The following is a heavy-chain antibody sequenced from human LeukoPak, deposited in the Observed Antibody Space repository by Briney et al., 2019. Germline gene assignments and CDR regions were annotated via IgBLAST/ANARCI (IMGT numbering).Heavy chain of an antibody. V-gene: IGHV3-74*01. CDR1: GFTFSTHW. CDR2: ITTDVKST. Sequence: GGSLRLSCAAYGFTFSTHWMHWVRQAPGKGLVLVSRITTDVKSTSYADSVKGRFTISRDNAKNTLYLQLNSLRVEDSAVYYCARAPYDDYYFDYWGQGTLVTVSS. D-gene: IGHD4-17*01. CDR3: ARAPYDDYYFDY. J-gene: IGHJ4*02.